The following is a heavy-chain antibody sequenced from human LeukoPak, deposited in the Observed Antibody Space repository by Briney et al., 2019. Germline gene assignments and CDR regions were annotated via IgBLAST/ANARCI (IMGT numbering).Heavy chain of an antibody. D-gene: IGHD5-18*01. V-gene: IGHV1-18*01. Sequence: SVNVPCKASGYTFTYYGINWVRLAPGQGLEWMGWVSGYNGITRFAQNFQGRLTMTTDTSTSTAYMELRRLRSDDTAVYYCAREVDSSMVNAFDIWGQGTVVTVSS. CDR3: AREVDSSMVNAFDI. CDR1: GYTFTYYG. J-gene: IGHJ3*02. CDR2: VSGYNGIT.